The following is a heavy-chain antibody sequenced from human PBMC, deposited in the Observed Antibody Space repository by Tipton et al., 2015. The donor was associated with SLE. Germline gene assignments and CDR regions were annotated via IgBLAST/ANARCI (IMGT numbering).Heavy chain of an antibody. CDR2: IYPDDSDT. J-gene: IGHJ5*02. Sequence: VQLVQSGAEVRKPGESLKISCKTSGYTFTNYWIGWVRQMPGKGLEWMGNIYPDDSDTRYSPSFQGQVTISADKSINTAYLQWRSLKASDTAVYYCARLQGYCPGASSEVDCNLFDPWGQGTLVTVSS. CDR1: GYTFTNYW. D-gene: IGHD2-8*02. CDR3: ARLQGYCPGASSEVDCNLFDP. V-gene: IGHV5-51*03.